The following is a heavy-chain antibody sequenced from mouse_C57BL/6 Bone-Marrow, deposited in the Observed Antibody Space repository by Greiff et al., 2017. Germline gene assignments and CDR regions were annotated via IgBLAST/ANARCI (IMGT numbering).Heavy chain of an antibody. CDR2: IYPGDGDT. J-gene: IGHJ1*03. CDR3: APVGWYFDV. V-gene: IGHV1-82*01. Sequence: VKLLESGPELVKPGASVKISCKASGYAFSSSWMNWVKQRPGKGLEWIGRIYPGDGDTNYNGKFKGKATLTADKSSSTAYMQLSSLTSEDSAVYCCAPVGWYFDVWGTGTTVTVSS. CDR1: GYAFSSSW.